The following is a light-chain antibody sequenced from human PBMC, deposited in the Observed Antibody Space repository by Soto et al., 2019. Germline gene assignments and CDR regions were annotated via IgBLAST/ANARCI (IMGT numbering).Light chain of an antibody. J-gene: IGLJ1*01. CDR1: TSNIDGNP. CDR2: SNN. V-gene: IGLV1-44*01. Sequence: QSLLTQPSLAPVTPRARVTISGSGGTSNIDGNPVNCYQWLPGTTPKLLIYSNNQRPSGVPDRFSGSKSGTSASLAISGLQSEDEADYYCAAWDDCLNGCYVFGTGTKVTVL. CDR3: AAWDDCLNGCYV.